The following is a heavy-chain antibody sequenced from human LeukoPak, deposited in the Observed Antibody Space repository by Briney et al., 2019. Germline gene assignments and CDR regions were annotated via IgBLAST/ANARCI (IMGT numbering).Heavy chain of an antibody. CDR1: GFTFSSYA. V-gene: IGHV3-30-3*01. D-gene: IGHD2-15*01. CDR2: ISYDGSNK. J-gene: IGHJ4*02. Sequence: GRSLRLSCAASGFTFSSYAMHWVRQAPGKGLEWVAVISYDGSNKYYADSVKGRFTISRDNSKNTLYLQMNSLRAEDTAVYYCAKDRFDIVVVVAADYWGQGTLVTVSS. CDR3: AKDRFDIVVVVAADY.